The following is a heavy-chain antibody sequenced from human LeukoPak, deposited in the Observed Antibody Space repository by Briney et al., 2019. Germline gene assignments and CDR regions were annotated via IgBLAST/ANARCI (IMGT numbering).Heavy chain of an antibody. CDR2: INPNSGGT. D-gene: IGHD2-2*01. CDR3: ARDLVVPAAIASPTLGY. CDR1: GYTLTGYY. Sequence: GASVKVSCKASGYTLTGYYLYWVRQAPGQGLEWMGRINPNSGGTNYAQKFQGRVTMTRDTSISTAYMELSRLRSDDTAVYYCARDLVVPAAIASPTLGYWGQGTLVTVSS. J-gene: IGHJ4*02. V-gene: IGHV1-2*06.